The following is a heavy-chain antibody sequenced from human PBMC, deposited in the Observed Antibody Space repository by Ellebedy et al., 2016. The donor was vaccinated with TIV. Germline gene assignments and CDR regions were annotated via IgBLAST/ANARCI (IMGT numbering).Heavy chain of an antibody. CDR3: ARRGGGGAVGATFCDY. D-gene: IGHD1-26*01. CDR1: GFTLSSYG. CDR2: IWYDGSNK. Sequence: GGSLRLSCVASGFTLSSYGMNWVRQAPGKGLEWVAVIWYDGSNKYYADSVKGRFTISRDNSKNTLYLQMNSLRAEDTAVYYCARRGGGGAVGATFCDYWGQGTLVTVSS. J-gene: IGHJ4*02. V-gene: IGHV3-33*01.